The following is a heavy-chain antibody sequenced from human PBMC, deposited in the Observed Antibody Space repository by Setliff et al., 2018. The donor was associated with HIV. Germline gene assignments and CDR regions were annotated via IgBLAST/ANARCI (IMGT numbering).Heavy chain of an antibody. CDR3: VHSLLGAPMVDY. Sequence: SETLSLTCTVSGGSINSHYWSWVRQPPGKGLEWIGSIYYSRNTNYNPSLKSRVAMSIDTSKNQFSLRLNSVTAADTAMYYCVHSLLGAPMVDYWGQGTLVTVSS. D-gene: IGHD3-16*01. V-gene: IGHV4-59*08. J-gene: IGHJ4*02. CDR1: GGSINSHY. CDR2: IYYSRNT.